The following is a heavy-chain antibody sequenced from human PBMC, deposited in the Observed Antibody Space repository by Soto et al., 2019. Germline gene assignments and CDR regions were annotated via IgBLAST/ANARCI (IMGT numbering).Heavy chain of an antibody. V-gene: IGHV2-5*01. J-gene: IGHJ6*02. D-gene: IGHD1-1*01. CDR1: GFSLTTPGMG. CDR2: IYWNGDN. Sequence: SGPTLVNPTQTLTLTCTFSGFSLTTPGMGVAWTRQPPGEALEWLALIYWNGDNRYRPSLKSRLTITKDVSKNQVVFTMTNMDPVDTGTYYCARIKGITYDWIADGMDVWGQGTTVTVSS. CDR3: ARIKGITYDWIADGMDV.